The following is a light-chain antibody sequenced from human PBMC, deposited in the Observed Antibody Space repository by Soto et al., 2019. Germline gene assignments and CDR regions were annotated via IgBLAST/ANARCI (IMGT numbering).Light chain of an antibody. J-gene: IGLJ2*01. CDR1: ALPKQY. CDR2: KDS. V-gene: IGLV3-25*03. CDR3: QSADSSGTYVV. Sequence: SYELTQPPSVSVSPGQTARITCSGDALPKQYAYWYQQRPGQAPVLVIYKDSESPSGTPERFSGSSSGTTVTLTISGVQAEDEADYYCQSADSSGTYVVFGEGTKLTVL.